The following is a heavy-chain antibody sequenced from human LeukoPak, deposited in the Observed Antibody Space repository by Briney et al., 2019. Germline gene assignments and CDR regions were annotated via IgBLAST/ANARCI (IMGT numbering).Heavy chain of an antibody. CDR2: INPNSGGT. D-gene: IGHD3-22*01. CDR3: ASTPAYYYDSSGYDAFDM. CDR1: GYTFAGYY. J-gene: IGHJ3*02. V-gene: IGHV1-2*02. Sequence: ASVKVSCKASGYTFAGYYMHWVRQAPGQGLEWMGWINPNSGGTNYAQKFQGRVTMTRDTSISTAYMELSRLRSDDTAVYYCASTPAYYYDSSGYDAFDMWGQGTMVTVSS.